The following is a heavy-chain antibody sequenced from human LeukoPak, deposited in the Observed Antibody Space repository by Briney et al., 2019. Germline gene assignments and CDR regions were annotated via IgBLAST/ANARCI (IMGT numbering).Heavy chain of an antibody. Sequence: ASVKVSCKASGYTFTSYGINWVRQATGQGLEWMGWMNPNSGNTGYAQKFQGRVTITRNTSISTAYMELSSLRSEDTAVYYCARFSSGAGAFDIWGQGTMVTVSS. CDR2: MNPNSGNT. V-gene: IGHV1-8*03. J-gene: IGHJ3*02. CDR3: ARFSSGAGAFDI. CDR1: GYTFTSYG. D-gene: IGHD2-15*01.